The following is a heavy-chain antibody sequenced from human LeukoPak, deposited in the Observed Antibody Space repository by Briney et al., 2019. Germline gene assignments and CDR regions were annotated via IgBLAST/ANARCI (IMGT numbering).Heavy chain of an antibody. D-gene: IGHD6-13*01. Sequence: SETLSLTCSVSGASLTNPTYYQWSWIRQPPGKGLEWIGYIYYSGSTNYNPSLKSRVTISVDTSKNQFSLKLSSVTAADTAVYYCARGPGYSSSWYSFDYWGQGTLVTVSS. CDR2: IYYSGST. J-gene: IGHJ4*02. CDR1: GASLTNPTYY. CDR3: ARGPGYSSSWYSFDY. V-gene: IGHV4-61*01.